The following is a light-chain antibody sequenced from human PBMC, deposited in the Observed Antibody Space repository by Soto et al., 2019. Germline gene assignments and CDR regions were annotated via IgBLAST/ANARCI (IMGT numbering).Light chain of an antibody. Sequence: DIQMTQYPSSLSASVGDRVTIPCRASQSISSYLSWYQQKPGKAPKLLIYAASSLQSGVPSRFSGSGSGTDFTLTISSLQPEDFATYYCQQSYSTRPLTFGGGTKVDIK. J-gene: IGKJ4*01. CDR2: AAS. V-gene: IGKV1-39*01. CDR3: QQSYSTRPLT. CDR1: QSISSY.